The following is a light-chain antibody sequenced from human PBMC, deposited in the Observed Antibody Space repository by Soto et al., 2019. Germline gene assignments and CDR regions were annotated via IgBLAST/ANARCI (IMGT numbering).Light chain of an antibody. Sequence: EIVLTQSPATLSLSPGDRATLSCRASLSVGSYLAWYQQRPGQTPRLLIYDASNRAPGIPARFSGSGSGTDFTLTISSLDPEDFAVYYCQQRGSWPLTFGGGTKVE. CDR1: LSVGSY. J-gene: IGKJ4*01. CDR2: DAS. V-gene: IGKV3-11*01. CDR3: QQRGSWPLT.